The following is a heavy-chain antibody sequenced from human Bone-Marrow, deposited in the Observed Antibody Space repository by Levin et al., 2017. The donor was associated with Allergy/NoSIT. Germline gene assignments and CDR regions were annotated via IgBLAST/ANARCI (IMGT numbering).Heavy chain of an antibody. D-gene: IGHD3-10*01. CDR2: IYSGGRG. CDR1: GFTVSSHH. V-gene: IGHV3-53*01. Sequence: QAGESLKISCAASGFTVSSHHMSWVRQAPGKGLEWVSLIYSGGRGYYADSVRGRFTISRDNSKNTLYLQLNSLRAEDTAVYYCAIYGSGNDYSAFDIWGQGTMVTVSS. CDR3: AIYGSGNDYSAFDI. J-gene: IGHJ3*02.